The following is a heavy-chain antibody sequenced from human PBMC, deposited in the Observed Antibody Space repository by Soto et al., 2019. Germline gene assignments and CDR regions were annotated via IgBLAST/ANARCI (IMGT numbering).Heavy chain of an antibody. CDR1: GGTFSSYT. V-gene: IGHV1-69*02. CDR3: ARASLGDDSSGQQAP. CDR2: IIPILGIA. D-gene: IGHD3-22*01. Sequence: QVQLVQSGAEVKKPGSSVKVSCKASGGTFSSYTISWVRQAPGQGLEWMGRIIPILGIANYAQKFQGRVTIXXDXSXXTAYMELSSLRSEDTAVYYCARASLGDDSSGQQAPWGQGTMVTVSS. J-gene: IGHJ3*01.